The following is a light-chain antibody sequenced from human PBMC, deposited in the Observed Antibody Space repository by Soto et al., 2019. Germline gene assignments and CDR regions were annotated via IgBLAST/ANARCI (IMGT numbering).Light chain of an antibody. J-gene: IGKJ1*01. CDR1: QSISSW. CDR3: QQYNNSPWT. V-gene: IGKV1-5*03. Sequence: DIQMTQSPSTLSASVGDRVTITCRASQSISSWLAWYQQKPGKAPKLLIYKASSLESGVPSRFSGSGSGTEFTLTISNLQPDDFATYYCQQYNNSPWTFVQGTKVEIK. CDR2: KAS.